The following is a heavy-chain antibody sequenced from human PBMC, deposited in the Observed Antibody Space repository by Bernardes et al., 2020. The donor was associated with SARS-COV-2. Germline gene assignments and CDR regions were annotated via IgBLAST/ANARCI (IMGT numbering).Heavy chain of an antibody. CDR2: INHSGST. V-gene: IGHV4-34*01. CDR3: ARGIVVVPSLGAFDI. Sequence: SETLSLTCAVYGGSFSGYYWSWIRQPPGKGLEWIGEINHSGSTNYNPSLKSRVTISVDTSKNQFSLKLSSVTAVDTAVYYCARGIVVVPSLGAFDIWGQGTMVTVSS. D-gene: IGHD2-2*01. CDR1: GGSFSGYY. J-gene: IGHJ3*02.